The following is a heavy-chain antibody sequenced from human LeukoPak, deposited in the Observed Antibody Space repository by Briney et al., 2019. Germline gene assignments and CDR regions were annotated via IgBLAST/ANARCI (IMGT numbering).Heavy chain of an antibody. V-gene: IGHV4-59*01. CDR3: ARHGPPYYYDSSGSFDY. D-gene: IGHD3-22*01. CDR1: GGSISSDY. Sequence: SETLSLTCTVSGGSISSDYWSWIRQPPGKGLEWIGYIYYSGSTNYNPSLKSRVTISVDTSKNQFSLKLSSVTAADTAVYYCARHGPPYYYDSSGSFDYWGQGTLVTVSS. J-gene: IGHJ4*02. CDR2: IYYSGST.